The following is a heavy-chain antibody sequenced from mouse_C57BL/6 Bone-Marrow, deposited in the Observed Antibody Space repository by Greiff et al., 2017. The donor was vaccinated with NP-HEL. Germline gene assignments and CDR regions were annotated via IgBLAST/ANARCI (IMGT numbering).Heavy chain of an antibody. CDR1: GFSLTSYG. J-gene: IGHJ4*01. D-gene: IGHD2-4*01. CDR3: ATGGLRRGYYAMDY. Sequence: VMLVESGPGLVQPSQSLSITCTVSGFSLTSYGVHWVRQSPGKGLEWLGVIWSGGSTDYNAAFISRLSISKDNSKSQVFFKMNSLQADDTAIYYCATGGLRRGYYAMDYWGQGTSVTVSS. V-gene: IGHV2-2*01. CDR2: IWSGGST.